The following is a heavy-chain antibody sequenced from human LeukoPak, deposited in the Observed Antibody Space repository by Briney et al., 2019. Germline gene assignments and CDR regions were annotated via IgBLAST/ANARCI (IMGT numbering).Heavy chain of an antibody. CDR1: GGSIRSGGYY. Sequence: SETLSLTCTVSGGSIRSGGYYWSWIRQPPGKGLEWIGYTYHSESTYYNPSLKSRVTISIDRSKNQFSLKLSSVTAADTAVYYCARFRYSGSYSPWGQGTLVTVSS. CDR2: TYHSEST. J-gene: IGHJ4*02. V-gene: IGHV4-30-2*01. D-gene: IGHD1-26*01. CDR3: ARFRYSGSYSP.